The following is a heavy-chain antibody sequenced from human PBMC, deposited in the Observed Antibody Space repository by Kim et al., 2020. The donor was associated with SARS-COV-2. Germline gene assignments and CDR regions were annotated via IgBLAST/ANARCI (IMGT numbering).Heavy chain of an antibody. V-gene: IGHV4-31*03. J-gene: IGHJ3*02. D-gene: IGHD3-22*01. CDR2: IYYSGST. CDR3: ARAAGYYDTLGAFDI. CDR1: GGSISSGGYY. Sequence: SETLSLTCTVSGGSISSGGYYWSWIRQHPGKGLEWIGYIYYSGSTYYNPSLKSRVTISVDTSKNQFSLKLSSVTAADTAVYYCARAAGYYDTLGAFDIWGQGTMVTVSS.